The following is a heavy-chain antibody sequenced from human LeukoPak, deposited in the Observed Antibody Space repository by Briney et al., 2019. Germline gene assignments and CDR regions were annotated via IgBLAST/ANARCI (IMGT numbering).Heavy chain of an antibody. CDR2: INHSGST. J-gene: IGHJ6*03. Sequence: LRLSCAASEFSFSDYGMHWVRQPPGKGLEWIGEINHSGSTNYNPSLKSRVTISVDTSKNQFSLKLSSVTAADTAVYYCARQVADYDILTGYYSWVYYYMDVWGKGTTVTISS. V-gene: IGHV4-34*01. CDR1: EFSFSDYG. D-gene: IGHD3-9*01. CDR3: ARQVADYDILTGYYSWVYYYMDV.